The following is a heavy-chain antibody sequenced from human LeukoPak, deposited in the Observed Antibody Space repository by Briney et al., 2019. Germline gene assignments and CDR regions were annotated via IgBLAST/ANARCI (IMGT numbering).Heavy chain of an antibody. J-gene: IGHJ4*02. V-gene: IGHV3-7*01. CDR1: GFTFSSYW. CDR3: ARDGYSSNWYFDY. Sequence: PGGSLRLSCAASGFTFSSYWMSWVRQAPGKGLEWVANIKQDGSVKYYVDSVKGRFTTSRDNAKNSLYLQMNSLRAEDTAVYYCARDGYSSNWYFDYWGQGTLVTVSS. CDR2: IKQDGSVK. D-gene: IGHD6-13*01.